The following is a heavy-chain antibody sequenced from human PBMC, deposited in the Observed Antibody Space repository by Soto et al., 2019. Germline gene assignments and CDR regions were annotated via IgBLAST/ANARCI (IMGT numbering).Heavy chain of an antibody. CDR3: AHRRGAGRIDP. CDR1: GFSLSTSGVG. D-gene: IGHD1-26*01. CDR2: IYWHDDK. J-gene: IGHJ5*02. Sequence: QITLKESGPTLVKPTQTLTLTCTFSGFSLSTSGVGVGWIRQPPGTALEWLALIYWHDDKRYSPSLKSRRTLTKDTSKSQSVLTMTNMDPVDTATHHGAHRRGAGRIDPWGQGTLVTVSS. V-gene: IGHV2-5*01.